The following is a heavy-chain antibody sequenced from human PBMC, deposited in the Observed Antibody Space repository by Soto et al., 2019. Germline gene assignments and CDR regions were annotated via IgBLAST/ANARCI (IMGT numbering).Heavy chain of an antibody. Sequence: GXSVKVSCKASCYTFTSYGISWVRQAPVQGLEWMGWISAYNGNTNYAQKLQGRVTMTTDTSTSTAYMELRSLRSDDTAVYYCARVSYYDILTGHYNEDYYYGMDVWGQGTTVTVSS. CDR3: ARVSYYDILTGHYNEDYYYGMDV. J-gene: IGHJ6*02. D-gene: IGHD3-9*01. CDR2: ISAYNGNT. V-gene: IGHV1-18*01. CDR1: CYTFTSYG.